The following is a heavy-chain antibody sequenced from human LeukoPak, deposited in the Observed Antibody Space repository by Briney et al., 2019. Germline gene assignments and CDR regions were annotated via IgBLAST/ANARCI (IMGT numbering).Heavy chain of an antibody. CDR2: ISCDGSNK. D-gene: IGHD3-3*01. CDR3: ARDPAKFWSGHDY. Sequence: GGSLRLSCTASGFIFSSYGMHWVRQAPGKGLEWVAVISCDGSNKYYADSAKGRFTISRDNSKNTLYVQMNSLRAEDTAVYYCARDPAKFWSGHDYWGQGTLVTVSS. CDR1: GFIFSSYG. V-gene: IGHV3-30*03. J-gene: IGHJ4*02.